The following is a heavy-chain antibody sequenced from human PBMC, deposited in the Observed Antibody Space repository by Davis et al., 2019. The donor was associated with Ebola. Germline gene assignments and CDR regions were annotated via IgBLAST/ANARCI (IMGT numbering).Heavy chain of an antibody. CDR2: IIPILGIA. D-gene: IGHD2-21*02. J-gene: IGHJ4*02. Sequence: AASVKVSCKASGGTFSSYTISWVRQAPGQGLEWMGRIIPILGIANYAQRFQGRVTITADKSTSTAYMELSSLRSEDTAVYYCAAYCGGDCPVDCWGQGTLVTVSS. V-gene: IGHV1-69*02. CDR3: AAYCGGDCPVDC. CDR1: GGTFSSYT.